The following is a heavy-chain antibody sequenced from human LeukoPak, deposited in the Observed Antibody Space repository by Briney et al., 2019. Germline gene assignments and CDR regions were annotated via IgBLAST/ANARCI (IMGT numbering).Heavy chain of an antibody. J-gene: IGHJ3*02. CDR3: ARELWFGDSAFDI. V-gene: IGHV3-48*01. D-gene: IGHD3-10*01. CDR2: ISSSSSTI. Sequence: GGSLILACAASGSTFSSYSMNWVRQAPGRGLEWVSYISSSSSTIYYADSVKGRFTISRDNAKNSLYLQMNSLRAEDTAVYYCARELWFGDSAFDIWGQGTMVTVSS. CDR1: GSTFSSYS.